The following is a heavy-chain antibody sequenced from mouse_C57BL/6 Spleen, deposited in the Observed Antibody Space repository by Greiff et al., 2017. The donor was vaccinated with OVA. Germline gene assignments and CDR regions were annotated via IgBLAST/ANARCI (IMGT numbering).Heavy chain of an antibody. CDR2: IYPRSGNT. Sequence: QVQLQQSGAELARPGASVKLSCKASGYTFTSYGISWVKQRPGQGLEWIGEIYPRSGNTYYNEKFKGKATLTADKSSSTAYMELRSLTSEDSAVYVCARKIGITTVVEAMDYWGQGTSVTVSS. CDR1: GYTFTSYG. D-gene: IGHD1-1*01. V-gene: IGHV1-81*01. J-gene: IGHJ4*01. CDR3: ARKIGITTVVEAMDY.